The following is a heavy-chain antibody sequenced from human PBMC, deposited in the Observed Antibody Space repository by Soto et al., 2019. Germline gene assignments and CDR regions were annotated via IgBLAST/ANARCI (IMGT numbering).Heavy chain of an antibody. V-gene: IGHV4-34*01. CDR1: GGSFSGYQ. D-gene: IGHD3-10*01. CDR3: ARGLILWFGELSRRGGYYYYMDV. Sequence: QVQLQQGGAGLLKPSETLSLTSAGYGGSFSGYQWSWIRQTPGKGLEWIGGINDSGDINNNPSLKRRVPILVGAPKKQISLRLSSVTAADTAVYYCARGLILWFGELSRRGGYYYYMDVWGKGTTVTVSS. J-gene: IGHJ6*03. CDR2: INDSGDI.